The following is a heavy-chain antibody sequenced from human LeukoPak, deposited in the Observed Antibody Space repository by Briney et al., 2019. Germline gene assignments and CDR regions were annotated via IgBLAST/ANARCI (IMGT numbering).Heavy chain of an antibody. D-gene: IGHD1-26*01. J-gene: IGHJ4*02. V-gene: IGHV4-39*07. CDR2: IYYSGST. CDR3: ARGIKGSYYVDY. CDR1: GGSISSSSYY. Sequence: PSETLSLTCTVSGGSISSSSYYWGWIRQPPGKGLEWIGSIYYSGSTYYNPSLKSRVTISVDTSKNQFSLKLSSVTAADTAVYYCARGIKGSYYVDYWGQGTLVTVSS.